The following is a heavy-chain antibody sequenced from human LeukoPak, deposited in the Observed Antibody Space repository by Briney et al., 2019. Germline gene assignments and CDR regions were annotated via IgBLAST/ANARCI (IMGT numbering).Heavy chain of an antibody. J-gene: IGHJ3*02. CDR3: AIGPGPIAGAKNPFDI. V-gene: IGHV3-30*01. D-gene: IGHD1-26*01. Sequence: PGGSLRLSCAASGLTFSSYAMHWVRQAPGKGLEWVAVISYDGSNKYYADSVKGRFTISGDKSKNTLYLQMNSLRPEDTAFYYCAIGPGPIAGAKNPFDIWGQGTMVTVSS. CDR2: ISYDGSNK. CDR1: GLTFSSYA.